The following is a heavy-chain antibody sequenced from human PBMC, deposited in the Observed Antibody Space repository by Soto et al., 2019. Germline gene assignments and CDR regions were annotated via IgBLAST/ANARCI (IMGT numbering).Heavy chain of an antibody. D-gene: IGHD3-3*01. CDR2: INAGNGNT. V-gene: IGHV1-3*01. CDR3: ARDRIFGVVSVYYYYGMDV. Sequence: GASVKVSCKASGYTFTSYAMHWVRQAPGQRLEWMGWINAGNGNTKYLQEFQGRVTITRDTSASTAYMELSSLRSEDTAVYYCARDRIFGVVSVYYYYGMDVWGQGTTVTVSS. J-gene: IGHJ6*02. CDR1: GYTFTSYA.